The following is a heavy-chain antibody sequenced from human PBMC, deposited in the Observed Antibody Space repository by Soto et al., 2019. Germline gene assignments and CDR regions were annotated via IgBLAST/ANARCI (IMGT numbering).Heavy chain of an antibody. CDR2: ISYDGSNK. CDR3: ARVCGDSYNWNYSGAFDI. D-gene: IGHD1-7*01. V-gene: IGHV3-30-3*01. CDR1: GFTFSSYA. Sequence: GGSLRLSCAASGFTFSSYAMHWVRQAPGKGLEWVAVISYDGSNKYYADSVKGRFTISRDNSKNTLYLQMNSLRAEDTAVYYCARVCGDSYNWNYSGAFDIWGQGTMVTVSS. J-gene: IGHJ3*02.